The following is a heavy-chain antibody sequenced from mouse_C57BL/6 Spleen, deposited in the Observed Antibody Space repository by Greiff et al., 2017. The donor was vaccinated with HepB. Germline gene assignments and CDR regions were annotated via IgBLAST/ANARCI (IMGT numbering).Heavy chain of an antibody. Sequence: EVMLVESGGGLVQPGGSMKLSCAASGFTFSDAWMDWVRQSPEKGLEWVAEIRNKANNHGTYYAESVKGRFTISRDDSKSSVYLQMNSLRAEDTGIYYCTGGRGYAMDYWGQGTSVTVSS. V-gene: IGHV6-6*01. CDR1: GFTFSDAW. CDR3: TGGRGYAMDY. J-gene: IGHJ4*01. CDR2: IRNKANNHGT. D-gene: IGHD3-3*01.